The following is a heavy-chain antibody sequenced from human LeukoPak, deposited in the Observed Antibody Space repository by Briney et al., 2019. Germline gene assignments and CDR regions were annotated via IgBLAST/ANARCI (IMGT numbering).Heavy chain of an antibody. V-gene: IGHV4-39*07. D-gene: IGHD2-2*01. CDR3: ARTPRAAISYMDV. CDR1: GGSISSSSYY. Sequence: LSETLSLTCTVSGGSISSSSYYWGWIRQPPGKGLEWIGSIYYSGSTYYNPSLKSRVTISVDTSKNQFSLKLSSVTAADTAVYYCARTPRAAISYMDVWGKGTTVTVSS. CDR2: IYYSGST. J-gene: IGHJ6*03.